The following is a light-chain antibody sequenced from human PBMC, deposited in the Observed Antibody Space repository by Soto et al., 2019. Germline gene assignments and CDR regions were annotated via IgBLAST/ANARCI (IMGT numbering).Light chain of an antibody. CDR1: HTISSW. V-gene: IGKV1-5*03. Sequence: IQMTQSPSTLSGSVGDRVTITCRASHTISSWLAWYQQKPGKAPKLLIYKASTLKSGVPSRFSGSGSGTEFTLTISSLQPDDFATYYCQHYNSYSEAFGQGTKVDNK. CDR2: KAS. CDR3: QHYNSYSEA. J-gene: IGKJ1*01.